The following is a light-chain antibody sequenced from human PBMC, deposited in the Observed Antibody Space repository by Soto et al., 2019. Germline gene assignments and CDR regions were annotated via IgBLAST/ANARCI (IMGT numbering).Light chain of an antibody. J-gene: IGKJ4*01. Sequence: EIVLSQSPGTLSLSPGERATLSCRASQSVSSSYLAWYQQKPGQAPRLLIYGASTRATDIPARFSGSGSGTEFTLTISSLQSEDFAVYFCQQYNNWPPLTFGGGTKVDIK. CDR2: GAS. CDR3: QQYNNWPPLT. V-gene: IGKV3-15*01. CDR1: QSVSSSY.